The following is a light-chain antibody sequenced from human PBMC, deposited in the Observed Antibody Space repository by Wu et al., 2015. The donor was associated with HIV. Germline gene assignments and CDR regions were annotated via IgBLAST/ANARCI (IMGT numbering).Light chain of an antibody. CDR3: QQRNAWPWT. CDR2: DSI. J-gene: IGKJ1*01. V-gene: IGKV3-11*01. CDR1: QSVSSH. Sequence: EIVLTQSPATLSLSPGERATLSCRASQSVSSHLAWYQHKPGQAPRLLIYDSINRATGIPTRFSGSGSGTDFTLTINTLESEDFAVYYCQQRNAWPWTFGQGTKVEV.